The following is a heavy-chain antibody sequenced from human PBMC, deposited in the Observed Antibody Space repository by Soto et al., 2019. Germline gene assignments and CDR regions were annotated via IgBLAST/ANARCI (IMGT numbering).Heavy chain of an antibody. V-gene: IGHV4-4*07. D-gene: IGHD4-17*01. CDR2: IYTSGST. CDR1: GGSISSYY. CDR3: ARERANFGDLEY. J-gene: IGHJ4*02. Sequence: QVQLQESGPRLVKPSETLSLTCTVSGGSISSYYWTWVRQPAGKGLEGIGRIYTSGSTNYNPSLKSRVTMSVDTSRSQFSLKLTSVTAADTALYYCARERANFGDLEYWGQGALVTVSS.